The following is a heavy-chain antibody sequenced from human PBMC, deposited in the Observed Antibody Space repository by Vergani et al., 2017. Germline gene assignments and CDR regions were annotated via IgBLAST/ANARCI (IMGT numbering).Heavy chain of an antibody. V-gene: IGHV3-21*02. CDR1: GFSFGSYS. D-gene: IGHD2-8*01. CDR3: ARGLWDCTHIRCSPPSY. CDR2: ISGSSSYV. Sequence: EVQLVESGGGLVKPGGSLRLSCAASGFSFGSYSMNWVRQAPGKGLEWVASISGSSSYVFYRDSVEGRFTITRDNAKKSVYLQMNSLRAEDTAMYFCARGLWDCTHIRCSPPSYWGQGTQVTVSP. J-gene: IGHJ4*02.